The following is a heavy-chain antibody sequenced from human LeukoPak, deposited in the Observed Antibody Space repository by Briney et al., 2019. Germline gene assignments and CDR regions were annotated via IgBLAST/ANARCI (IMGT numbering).Heavy chain of an antibody. CDR1: GYTFTDYY. D-gene: IGHD5-18*01. Sequence: GATVKISCKASGYTFTDYYMHWVQQAPGKGLEWMGRVDPEDGETIYAEKFQGRVTVTADTSTDTAYMELSSLRSEDTAVYYCATTWIQLWLTDYWGPGTLVTVSS. CDR2: VDPEDGET. V-gene: IGHV1-69-2*01. J-gene: IGHJ4*02. CDR3: ATTWIQLWLTDY.